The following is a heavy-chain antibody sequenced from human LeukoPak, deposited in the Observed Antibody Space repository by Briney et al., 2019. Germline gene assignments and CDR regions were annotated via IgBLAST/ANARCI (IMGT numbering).Heavy chain of an antibody. D-gene: IGHD1-26*01. CDR3: ARLGSYHDF. Sequence: SETLSLTCTVSGASLSSYYWSWIRQTPEKGLEWMGNIHTSGGSSYYPSLMSRLTMPIDTSKNQFSLKLTSVTAADTVVYFCARLGSYHDFWGQGDLVTVSS. J-gene: IGHJ4*02. CDR1: GASLSSYY. V-gene: IGHV4-4*09. CDR2: IHTSGGS.